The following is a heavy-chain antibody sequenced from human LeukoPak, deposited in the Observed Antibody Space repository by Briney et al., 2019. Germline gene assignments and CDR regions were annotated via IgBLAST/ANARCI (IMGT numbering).Heavy chain of an antibody. Sequence: GGSLRLSCAASGFTFSSYAMHWVRQAPAKGREGVAVISYDGSNKYYADSVKGRFTISRDNSKNTVLLQMNSLGVQDTAVDYLALVPYAIVFERWGQGTLVTVSS. V-gene: IGHV3-30-3*01. J-gene: IGHJ4*01. CDR3: ALVPYAIVFER. CDR1: GFTFSSYA. CDR2: ISYDGSNK. D-gene: IGHD1-1*01.